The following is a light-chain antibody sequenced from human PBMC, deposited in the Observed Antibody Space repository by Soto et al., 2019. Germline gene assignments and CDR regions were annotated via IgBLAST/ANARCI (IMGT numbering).Light chain of an antibody. CDR3: KQYNSYPWT. Sequence: RSPTIVTVSRGERASISWRARRSVSSHLAWYQQKPGQAHRLLIYGAYTRATGIQARFSGSGSGTEFTLTITGLQPDDFATYNCKQYNSYPWTLGQGTKVDIK. J-gene: IGKJ1*01. CDR1: RSVSSH. V-gene: IGKV3-15*01. CDR2: GAY.